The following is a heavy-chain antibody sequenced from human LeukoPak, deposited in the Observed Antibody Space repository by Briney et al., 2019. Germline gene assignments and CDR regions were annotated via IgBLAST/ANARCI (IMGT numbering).Heavy chain of an antibody. Sequence: EGSLRLSCAASGFTFSSYSMNWVRQAPGKGLEWVSYISSSSSTIYYADSVKGRFTISRDNAKNSLYLQMNSLRAEDTAVYYCASGIRRIPTSAETDYWGQGTLVTVSS. CDR2: ISSSSSTI. CDR3: ASGIRRIPTSAETDY. V-gene: IGHV3-48*01. J-gene: IGHJ4*02. D-gene: IGHD1-14*01. CDR1: GFTFSSYS.